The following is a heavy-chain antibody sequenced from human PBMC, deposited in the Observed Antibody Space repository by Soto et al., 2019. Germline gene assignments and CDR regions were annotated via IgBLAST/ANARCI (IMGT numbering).Heavy chain of an antibody. CDR1: GGSISSGGYY. CDR2: IYYSGST. J-gene: IGHJ5*02. V-gene: IGHV4-31*03. Sequence: QVQLQESGPGLVKPSQTLSLTCTVSGGSISSGGYYWSWIRQHPGKGLEWIGYIYYSGSTYYNPSLKSRVTISVDPSKNQFSLKLSSVTAADTAVYYCARVRSGGFGDRNGWFDPWGQGTLVTVSS. D-gene: IGHD3-10*01. CDR3: ARVRSGGFGDRNGWFDP.